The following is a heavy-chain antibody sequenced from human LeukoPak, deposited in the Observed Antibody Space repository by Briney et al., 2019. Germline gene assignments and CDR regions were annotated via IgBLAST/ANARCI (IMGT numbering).Heavy chain of an antibody. J-gene: IGHJ4*02. CDR1: GFTFSSYA. D-gene: IGHD3-16*01. CDR3: AKGYYDYVWGSHYFDY. CDR2: ISGSGGST. V-gene: IGHV3-23*01. Sequence: GGSLRLSCAASGFTFSSYAMSWVRQAPGKGLEWVSAISGSGGSTYYADSVKGRFTISRDNSKNTLYLQMNSLRAEDTAVYYCAKGYYDYVWGSHYFDYWGQGILVTVSS.